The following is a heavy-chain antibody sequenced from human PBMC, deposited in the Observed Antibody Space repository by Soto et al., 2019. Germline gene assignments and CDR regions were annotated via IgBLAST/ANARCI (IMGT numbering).Heavy chain of an antibody. CDR1: GFTFSSYG. J-gene: IGHJ5*02. Sequence: QVQLVESGGGVVQPGRSLRLSCAASGFTFSSYGMHWVRQAPGKGLEWVAVISYDGSNKYYADSVKGRFTISRDNSKNTLNLQMNSLRAEDTAVYYCATSPTVTMDWFDPWGQGTLVTVSS. CDR3: ATSPTVTMDWFDP. V-gene: IGHV3-30*03. CDR2: ISYDGSNK. D-gene: IGHD4-4*01.